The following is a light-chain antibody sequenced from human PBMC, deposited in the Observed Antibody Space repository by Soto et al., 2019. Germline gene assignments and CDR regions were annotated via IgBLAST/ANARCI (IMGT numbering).Light chain of an antibody. Sequence: QAVVTQEPSLTVSPGGTVTLTCGSSTGAVTSGHYPYWFQQKPGQAPRTLIYDTSNKHSWTPARFSGSLLGGKAALTLSGAQPEDEAEYYYLLSYSAARPVFGGGTKLTVL. V-gene: IGLV7-46*01. CDR3: LLSYSAARPV. CDR1: TGAVTSGHY. CDR2: DTS. J-gene: IGLJ7*01.